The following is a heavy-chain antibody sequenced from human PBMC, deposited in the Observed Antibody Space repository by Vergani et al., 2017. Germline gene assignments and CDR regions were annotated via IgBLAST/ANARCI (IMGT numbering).Heavy chain of an antibody. CDR3: ATGAGPFDI. V-gene: IGHV4-4*07. D-gene: IGHD7-27*01. CDR2: LCPSGST. CDR1: GAPISYWC. Sequence: QVQLQESGPGLVKPSQTLSLTCTVSGAPISYWCWSWLRQPAGKGLEWIGRLCPSGSTNYKPSLKSRVTMSIDTSKNQFSLKLTSVTAADTAVYYCATGAGPFDIWCQGTLVTVSS. J-gene: IGHJ4*02.